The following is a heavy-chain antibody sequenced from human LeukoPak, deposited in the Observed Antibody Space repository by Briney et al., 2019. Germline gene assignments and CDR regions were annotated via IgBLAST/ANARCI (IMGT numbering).Heavy chain of an antibody. Sequence: SETLSLTCTVSGGSISCSSYYWGWIRQPPGKGLEWIGTIYYSGSTHFNPSLKSRVTISVDTSKNQFSLKLGSVTAADTAVYYCARDRPFDYYDSSGYPATIVAFDIWGQGTMVTVSS. CDR3: ARDRPFDYYDSSGYPATIVAFDI. CDR2: IYYSGST. CDR1: GGSISCSSYY. D-gene: IGHD3-22*01. V-gene: IGHV4-39*07. J-gene: IGHJ3*02.